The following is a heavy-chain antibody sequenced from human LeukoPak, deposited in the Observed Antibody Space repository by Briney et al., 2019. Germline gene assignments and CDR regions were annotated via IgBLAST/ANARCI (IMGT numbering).Heavy chain of an antibody. J-gene: IGHJ4*02. CDR1: GFTFGDYA. CDR3: TRGNYDLGDY. CDR2: IRTKAYGGTT. V-gene: IGHV3-49*03. Sequence: GGSLRLSCTASGFTFGDYAMSWFRQAPGKGLEWVGFIRTKAYGGTTEYAASVKDRFTISRDDSKSIAYLQMNSLKTEDTAAYYCTRGNYDLGDYWGQGTLVTVSS. D-gene: IGHD3-3*01.